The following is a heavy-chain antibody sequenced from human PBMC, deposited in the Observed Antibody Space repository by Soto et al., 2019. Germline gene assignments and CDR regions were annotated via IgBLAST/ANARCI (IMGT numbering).Heavy chain of an antibody. CDR1: GFTFSSYA. D-gene: IGHD3-3*01. V-gene: IGHV3-23*01. CDR2: ISGSGGST. Sequence: GGSLRLSCAASGFTFSSYAMSWVRQAPGKGLEWVSAISGSGGSTYYADSVKGRFTISRDNSKNTLYLQMNSLRAEDTAVYYCAKDPLGSGYSAYFDYWGQGTLVTVSS. J-gene: IGHJ4*02. CDR3: AKDPLGSGYSAYFDY.